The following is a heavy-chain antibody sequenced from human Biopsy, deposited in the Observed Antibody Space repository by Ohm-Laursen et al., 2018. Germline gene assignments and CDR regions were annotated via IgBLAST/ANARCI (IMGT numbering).Heavy chain of an antibody. CDR2: IYSGGDT. Sequence: SLSLSCAASGFPVYNNYMNWVRKAPGPGLEWVSLIYSGGDTRNADSVKGRFTISRDSSKTTLYLQMNSLRVKDTAVYYCARGPSGVATISRGQGTLVTVSS. D-gene: IGHD5-24*01. J-gene: IGHJ4*02. CDR3: ARGPSGVATIS. CDR1: GFPVYNNY. V-gene: IGHV3-66*01.